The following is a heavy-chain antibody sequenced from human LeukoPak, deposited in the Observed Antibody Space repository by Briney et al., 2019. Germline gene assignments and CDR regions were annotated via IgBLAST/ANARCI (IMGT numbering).Heavy chain of an antibody. CDR2: IYYSGST. J-gene: IGHJ3*02. CDR3: ARETYDSSGYYYGDAFDI. V-gene: IGHV4-31*03. CDR1: GGSISSGGYY. D-gene: IGHD3-22*01. Sequence: SQTLSLTCTVSGGSISSGGYYWSWIRQHPGKGLEWIGYIYYSGSTYYNPSLKSRVTISVDTSKNQFSLKLSSVTAADTAVYYCARETYDSSGYYYGDAFDIWGQGTMVTVSS.